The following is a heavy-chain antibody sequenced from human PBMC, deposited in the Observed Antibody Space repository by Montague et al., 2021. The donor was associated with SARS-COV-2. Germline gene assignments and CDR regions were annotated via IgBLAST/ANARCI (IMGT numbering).Heavy chain of an antibody. CDR1: GFTFSSYA. D-gene: IGHD5-12*01. J-gene: IGHJ6*02. CDR3: AKDRSQWLRTNGMDV. V-gene: IGHV3-23*01. Sequence: YRRLSCSASGFTFSSYAMSWVRQAPGKGPEWVSGISGSGSNTYYADAVRGRFTISRDNSKNTLDLQMNSLSAEDTALYYCAKDRSQWLRTNGMDVWGQGTTVTVSS. CDR2: ISGSGSNT.